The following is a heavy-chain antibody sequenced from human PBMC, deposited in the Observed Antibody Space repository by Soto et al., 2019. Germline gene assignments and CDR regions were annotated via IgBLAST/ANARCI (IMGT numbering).Heavy chain of an antibody. CDR2: ISAYNGNT. J-gene: IGHJ3*02. V-gene: IGHV1-18*01. Sequence: QVQLVQSGAEVKKPGASVKVSCKASGYTFTSYGISWVRQAPGQGLEWMGWISAYNGNTNYAQKLQGRVTMTTDTATSTAYMELRSLRSDDTAVYYCARILDSYDILTGRGAGDAFDIWGQGTMVTVSS. CDR1: GYTFTSYG. CDR3: ARILDSYDILTGRGAGDAFDI. D-gene: IGHD3-9*01.